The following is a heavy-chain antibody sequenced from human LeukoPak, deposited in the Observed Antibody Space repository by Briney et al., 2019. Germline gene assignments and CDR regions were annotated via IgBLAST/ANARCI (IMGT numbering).Heavy chain of an antibody. V-gene: IGHV3-30-3*01. D-gene: IGHD1-1*01. CDR1: GFTFSSYA. CDR2: ISYDGSNK. Sequence: PGGSLRLSCAASGFTFSSYAMHWVRQAPDKGLEWVAVISYDGSNKYYADSVKGRFIISRDNSKYTLYLQMNSLRAEDTAVYYCARDARYGSFDYWGQGTLVTVSS. CDR3: ARDARYGSFDY. J-gene: IGHJ4*02.